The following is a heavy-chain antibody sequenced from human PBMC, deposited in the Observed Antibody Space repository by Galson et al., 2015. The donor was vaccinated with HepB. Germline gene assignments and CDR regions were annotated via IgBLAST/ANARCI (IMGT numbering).Heavy chain of an antibody. D-gene: IGHD5-12*01. CDR1: GFTFSNYG. CDR2: ISSDGTTK. CDR3: ARIGDGYDHMGVYFNNGMDV. J-gene: IGHJ6*02. V-gene: IGHV3-30*04. Sequence: SLRLSCAASGFTFSNYGFHWIRQPPGKGLEWVAVISSDGTTKNYADSVKGRFTISRDNSESTLYLEMNSLRSDDRAVYYCARIGDGYDHMGVYFNNGMDVWGQGTTVTVAS.